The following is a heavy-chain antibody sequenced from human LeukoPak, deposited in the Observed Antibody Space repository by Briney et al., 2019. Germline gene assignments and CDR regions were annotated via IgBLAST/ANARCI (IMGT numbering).Heavy chain of an antibody. CDR3: ARERRWGTFDY. V-gene: IGHV4-61*01. CDR2: IYYSGST. D-gene: IGHD7-27*01. CDR1: GGSVSSGSYY. Sequence: SETLSLTCTVSGGSVSSGSYYWSWIRQPPGKGLEWIGYIYYSGSTNYNPSLKSRVTISVDTSKNQFSLKLSSVTAADTAVYYCARERRWGTFDYWGQGTLVTVSS. J-gene: IGHJ4*02.